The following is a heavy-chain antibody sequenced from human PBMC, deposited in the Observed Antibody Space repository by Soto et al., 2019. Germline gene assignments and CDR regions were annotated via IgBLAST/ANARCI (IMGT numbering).Heavy chain of an antibody. Sequence: GGSLRLSCTASGFTFSSSAMSWARQAPERGLEWVSGISGGGTGTYYADSVKGRFTISRDNSKNTLYLQMSGLRAKDTAVYYCAKGPTIFGAVISFDYYYGMYVWGPGTPVTVSS. V-gene: IGHV3-23*01. J-gene: IGHJ6*02. CDR3: AKGPTIFGAVISFDYYYGMYV. CDR1: GFTFSSSA. D-gene: IGHD3-3*01. CDR2: ISGGGTGT.